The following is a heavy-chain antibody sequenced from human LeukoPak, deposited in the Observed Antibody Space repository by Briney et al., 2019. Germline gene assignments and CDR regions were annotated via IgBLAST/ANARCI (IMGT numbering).Heavy chain of an antibody. CDR1: GFTFSNNA. J-gene: IGHJ4*02. V-gene: IGHV3-23*01. Sequence: GGSLRLSCAASGFTFSNNAMSWVRQAPGKGLEWVSATSTSGGSAYYADSVKGRFTISRDNSKNTLYLQMNSLRVEDTAVYHCAKALGFRAPDSWGQGTLVTVSS. CDR2: TSTSGGSA. CDR3: AKALGFRAPDS.